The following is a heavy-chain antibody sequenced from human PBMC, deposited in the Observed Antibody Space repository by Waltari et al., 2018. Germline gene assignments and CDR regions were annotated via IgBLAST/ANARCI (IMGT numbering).Heavy chain of an antibody. Sequence: EVQLLESGGAFVQPGGSLRLSCAASGFNFRNYAMTWVRQAPGKGLEWVASINFSGENTGDGASGKGRSNSARDNSKNTLSVQLDSLRLDDTGVYFCARVNRESLIRGATIDSWGQGTLVTVSS. J-gene: IGHJ4*02. CDR3: ARVNRESLIRGATIDS. CDR1: GFNFRNYA. V-gene: IGHV3-23*01. CDR2: INFSGENT. D-gene: IGHD3-10*01.